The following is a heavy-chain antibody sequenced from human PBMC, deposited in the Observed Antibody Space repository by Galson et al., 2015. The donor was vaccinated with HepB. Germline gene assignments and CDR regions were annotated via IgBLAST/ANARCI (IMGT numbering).Heavy chain of an antibody. CDR2: ISGSGGST. CDR1: GFTFSSYA. J-gene: IGHJ6*02. D-gene: IGHD3-10*01. CDR3: AKGGFGELLYYYYGMDV. V-gene: IGHV3-23*01. Sequence: SLRLSCAASGFTFSSYAMSWVRQAPGKGLEWVSAISGSGGSTYYADAVKGRFTISRDKSKNTLYLQMNSLRAEDTAVYYCAKGGFGELLYYYYGMDVWGQGTTVTVSS.